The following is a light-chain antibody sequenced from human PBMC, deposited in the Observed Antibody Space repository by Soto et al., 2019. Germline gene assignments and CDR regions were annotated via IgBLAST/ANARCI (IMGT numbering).Light chain of an antibody. CDR2: AAS. J-gene: IGKJ4*01. V-gene: IGKV1-9*01. CDR3: QHRNSYPLT. CDR1: QGISSF. Sequence: IQLTQSPSSLSASVGDRVTITCRASQGISSFLAWFQQKPGKAPKLLIYAASTLQSGVPSRFSGSGSGTEFNLTISSLQPEDFATYYCQHRNSYPLTFGGGTKVEI.